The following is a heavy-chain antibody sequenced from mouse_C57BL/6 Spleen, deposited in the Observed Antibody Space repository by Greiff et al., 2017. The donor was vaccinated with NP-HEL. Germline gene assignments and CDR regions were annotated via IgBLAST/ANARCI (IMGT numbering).Heavy chain of an antibody. CDR1: GFNIKDDY. D-gene: IGHD1-1*01. J-gene: IGHJ3*01. CDR2: IDPENGDT. Sequence: EVQLQQSGAELVRPGASVKLSCTASGFNIKDDYMHWVKQRPEQGLEWIGWIDPENGDTEYASKFQGKATITADTSSNTAYLQLSSLTSEDTAVYYCTPNYYGSSYWFAYWGQGTLVTVSA. V-gene: IGHV14-4*01. CDR3: TPNYYGSSYWFAY.